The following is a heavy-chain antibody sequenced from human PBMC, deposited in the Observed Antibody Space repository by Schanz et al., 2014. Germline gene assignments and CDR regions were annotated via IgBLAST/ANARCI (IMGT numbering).Heavy chain of an antibody. V-gene: IGHV3-23*01. CDR1: GFTFSDYW. Sequence: EVQLLESGGGLVQPGGSLRLSCTASGFTFSDYWMSWVRQAPGKGLEWVSSISSGGNPYYANSVKGRFGISRDNSKNTVYLQMNSLQTEDTAVYYCAKVRYSSGWRGDYFDEWGQGTLVTVAS. D-gene: IGHD6-25*01. CDR2: ISSGGNP. CDR3: AKVRYSSGWRGDYFDE. J-gene: IGHJ4*02.